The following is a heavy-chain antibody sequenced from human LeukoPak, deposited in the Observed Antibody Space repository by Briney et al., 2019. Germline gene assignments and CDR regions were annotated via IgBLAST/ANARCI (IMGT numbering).Heavy chain of an antibody. V-gene: IGHV3-74*01. Sequence: GGSLRLSCAASGFSFSNYWMHWVRQAPGKGLVWVSRIKSDGSSTTYADSVKGRFTISRDNARNTLYLQMNSLRAEDTAVYYCAKSDYFDSWGQGTLVTVSS. CDR1: GFSFSNYW. CDR3: AKSDYFDS. CDR2: IKSDGSST. J-gene: IGHJ4*02.